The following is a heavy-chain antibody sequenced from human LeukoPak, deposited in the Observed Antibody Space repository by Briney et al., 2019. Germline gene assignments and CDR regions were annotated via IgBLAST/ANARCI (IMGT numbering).Heavy chain of an antibody. CDR3: ARLGEYSSSWYG. CDR1: GYTFTGYY. V-gene: IGHV1-2*02. J-gene: IGHJ4*02. Sequence: ASVKVSCKASGYTFTGYYMHWLRQAPGQGLEWMGWINPNSGGTNYAQKFQGRVTMTRDTSISTAYMELSRLRSDDTAVYYCARLGEYSSSWYGWGQGTLVTVSS. CDR2: INPNSGGT. D-gene: IGHD6-13*01.